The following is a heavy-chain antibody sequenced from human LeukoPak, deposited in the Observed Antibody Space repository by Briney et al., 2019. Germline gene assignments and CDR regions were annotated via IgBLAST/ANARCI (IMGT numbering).Heavy chain of an antibody. V-gene: IGHV5-51*01. J-gene: IGHJ4*02. CDR1: GYRFTNYW. CDR3: AIGGDSSTSCYRCFNY. CDR2: MYPGDSDT. Sequence: GESLKISCKGSGYRFTNYWIGWVRQMPGKGPEWMGIMYPGDSDTRYSPSFQGQVTISADKSIGTAYLQWSSLKASDTAMYYCAIGGDSSTSCYRCFNYWGQGTLVTVSS. D-gene: IGHD2-2*02.